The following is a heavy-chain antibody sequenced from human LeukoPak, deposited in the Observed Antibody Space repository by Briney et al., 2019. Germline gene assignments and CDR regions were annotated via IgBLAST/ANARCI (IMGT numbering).Heavy chain of an antibody. D-gene: IGHD3-10*01. Sequence: PGGSLRLSCAASGFTFSTYAMSWVRQAPGQGLEWVSGISGNGGSAYYADSVKGRFTISRDNSKNTLDLQLSSLRAEDTAVYYCAKDNEVDSGNRRPHYFDFWGQGTLVTVSS. CDR3: AKDNEVDSGNRRPHYFDF. V-gene: IGHV3-23*01. CDR1: GFTFSTYA. CDR2: ISGNGGSA. J-gene: IGHJ4*02.